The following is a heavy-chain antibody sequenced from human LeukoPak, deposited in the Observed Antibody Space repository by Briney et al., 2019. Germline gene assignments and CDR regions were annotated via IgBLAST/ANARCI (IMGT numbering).Heavy chain of an antibody. Sequence: GGSLRLSCAASGFTFSSYWMSWVRQAPGKGLEWVAVISYDGPNKYYADSVKGRFTISRGDSKSTLYLQMNSLRPEDTAVYYCAKEKLPSGYSFLTDYWGQGTLVTVSS. CDR3: AKEKLPSGYSFLTDY. CDR2: ISYDGPNK. D-gene: IGHD5-18*01. CDR1: GFTFSSYW. J-gene: IGHJ4*02. V-gene: IGHV3-30*18.